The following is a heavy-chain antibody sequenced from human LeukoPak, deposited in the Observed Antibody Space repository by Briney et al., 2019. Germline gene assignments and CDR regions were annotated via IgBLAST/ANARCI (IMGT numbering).Heavy chain of an antibody. CDR1: GFTFSSYA. D-gene: IGHD1-26*01. CDR2: ISDSGGST. Sequence: PGGSLLLSCAASGFTFSSYAMSWVRQASGKGLEWVSSISDSGGSTNYADSVKGRFTISRDNSKNTLYLQMSTLRAEDTAEYYCARSGSYYHFDYWGQGTLVTVSS. V-gene: IGHV3-23*01. CDR3: ARSGSYYHFDY. J-gene: IGHJ4*02.